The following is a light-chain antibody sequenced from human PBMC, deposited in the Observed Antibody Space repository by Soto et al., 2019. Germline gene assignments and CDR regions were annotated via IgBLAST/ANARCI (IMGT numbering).Light chain of an antibody. V-gene: IGLV2-8*01. CDR2: ELN. CDR3: SSYVTGNSLI. J-gene: IGLJ2*01. CDR1: SRDVGGHDY. Sequence: QYVLTQPPSASGSPGQSVTISCTGTSRDVGGHDYVSWYQQHPGKAPKLMIYELNKRPSGVPDRFSGSKSGDTASLTVSGLQSEAEAHYSCSSYVTGNSLIFGGGTKLTVL.